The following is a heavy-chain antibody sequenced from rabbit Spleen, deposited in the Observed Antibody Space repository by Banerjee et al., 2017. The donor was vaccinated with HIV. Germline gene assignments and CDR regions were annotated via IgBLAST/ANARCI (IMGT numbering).Heavy chain of an antibody. CDR3: ARDTSSSFSSYGMDL. V-gene: IGHV1S40*01. J-gene: IGHJ6*01. CDR2: IDSGSSGFT. Sequence: QSLEESGGDLVKPGASLTLTCTASGVSFSLSSYMCWVRQAPGKGLEWIARIDSGSSGFTYFATWAIGRFTISKPSSTTVTLQMTRLTAADTATYFCARDTSSSFSSYGMDLWGPGTLVTVS. D-gene: IGHD1-1*01. CDR1: GVSFSLSSY.